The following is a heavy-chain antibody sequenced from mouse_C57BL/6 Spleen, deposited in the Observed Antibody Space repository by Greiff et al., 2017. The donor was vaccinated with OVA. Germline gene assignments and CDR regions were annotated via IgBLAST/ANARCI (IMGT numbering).Heavy chain of an antibody. CDR3: ARRSQTIYYDYDGYYFDY. CDR1: GYTFTSYW. Sequence: QVQLQQPGAELVMPGASVKLSCKASGYTFTSYWMHWVKQRPGQGLEWIGEIAPSDSYTNYNQKFKGKSTLTVDKSSSTAYMQLSSLTSEDSAVYYCARRSQTIYYDYDGYYFDYWGQGTTLTVSS. V-gene: IGHV1-69*01. D-gene: IGHD2-4*01. J-gene: IGHJ2*01. CDR2: IAPSDSYT.